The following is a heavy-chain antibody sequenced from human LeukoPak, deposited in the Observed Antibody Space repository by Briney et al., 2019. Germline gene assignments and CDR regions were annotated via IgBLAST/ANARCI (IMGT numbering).Heavy chain of an antibody. CDR1: GFTVSSNY. J-gene: IGHJ5*02. CDR2: ISGSGGYT. D-gene: IGHD4-17*01. CDR3: AKDRVPLYGDLINWFDP. Sequence: GGSLRLSCAASGFTVSSNYMSWVRQAPGKGLEWVSAISGSGGYTYYADSVKGRFTISRDNSKNTLYLQMNSLRAEDTAVYYCAKDRVPLYGDLINWFDPWGQGTLVTVSS. V-gene: IGHV3-23*01.